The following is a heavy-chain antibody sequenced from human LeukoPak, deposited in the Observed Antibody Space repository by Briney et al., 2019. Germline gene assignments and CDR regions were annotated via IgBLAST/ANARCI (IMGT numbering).Heavy chain of an antibody. Sequence: SVKVSCKASGGTFSSYAISWVRQAPGQGPEWMGGIIPIFGTANYAQKFQGRVTITADESTSTAYMELSSLRSEDTAVYYCASSSVTEYQLLTIDYWGQGTLVTVSS. J-gene: IGHJ4*02. D-gene: IGHD2-2*01. V-gene: IGHV1-69*13. CDR2: IIPIFGTA. CDR3: ASSSVTEYQLLTIDY. CDR1: GGTFSSYA.